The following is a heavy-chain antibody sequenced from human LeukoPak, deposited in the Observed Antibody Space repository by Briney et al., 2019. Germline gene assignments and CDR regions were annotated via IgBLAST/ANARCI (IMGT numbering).Heavy chain of an antibody. J-gene: IGHJ4*02. V-gene: IGHV4-34*01. D-gene: IGHD4-17*01. CDR3: ARDPTTVTSLPYYFDF. Sequence: PETLSLTCAVHGGSFSGYHWNWIRQSPDKGLEWIGEINDRGRTNYNPSLQSRITLSVDTSKKQFSLQLTSVTAADTAVYYCARDPTTVTSLPYYFDFWGQGTLVTVSS. CDR2: INDRGRT. CDR1: GGSFSGYH.